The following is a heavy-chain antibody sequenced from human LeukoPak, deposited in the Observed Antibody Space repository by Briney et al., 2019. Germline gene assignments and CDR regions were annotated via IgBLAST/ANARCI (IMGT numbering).Heavy chain of an antibody. Sequence: SETLSLTCAVYGGSFSGYYWSWIRQPPGKGLEWIGEINHSGSTNYNPSLKSRVTISVDTSKNQFSLKLSSVTAADTAVYYCARGLTPGTDWFDPWGQGTLVTVSS. CDR1: GGSFSGYY. D-gene: IGHD1-14*01. J-gene: IGHJ5*02. CDR3: ARGLTPGTDWFDP. CDR2: INHSGST. V-gene: IGHV4-34*01.